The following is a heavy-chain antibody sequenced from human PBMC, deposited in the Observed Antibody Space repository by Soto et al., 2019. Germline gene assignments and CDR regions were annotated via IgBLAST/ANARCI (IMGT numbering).Heavy chain of an antibody. CDR1: GFTFSSYA. J-gene: IGHJ5*02. V-gene: IGHV3-23*01. CDR2: ISGSGGST. D-gene: IGHD5-18*01. Sequence: GGCMRLSCAASGFTFSSYAISWVRQAPGKGLEWVVAISGSGGSTYYADSVKGRFTISRDNSKNTVYLQMNSLRAEDTAVYYCAKDPRYTYGFGWFDAWGQGTLVTVSS. CDR3: AKDPRYTYGFGWFDA.